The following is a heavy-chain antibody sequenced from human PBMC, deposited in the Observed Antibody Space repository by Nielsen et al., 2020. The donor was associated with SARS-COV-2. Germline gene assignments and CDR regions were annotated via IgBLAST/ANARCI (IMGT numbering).Heavy chain of an antibody. CDR3: ARVPGSYYFDY. Sequence: SETLSLTCTVSGYSISSGYYWGWIRQPPGKGLEWIGSIYDSGSTYYNPSLKSRITISMHTSTNQFSLKLSSVTAADTAIYYCARVPGSYYFDYWGQGTLVTVSS. CDR2: IYDSGST. D-gene: IGHD1-14*01. V-gene: IGHV4-38-2*02. J-gene: IGHJ4*02. CDR1: GYSISSGYY.